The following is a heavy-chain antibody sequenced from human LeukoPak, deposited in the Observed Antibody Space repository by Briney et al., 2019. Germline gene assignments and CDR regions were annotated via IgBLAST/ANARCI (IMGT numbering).Heavy chain of an antibody. D-gene: IGHD3-22*01. CDR2: INAGNGNT. CDR3: AGDYYDSSGYYYYFDY. V-gene: IGHV1-3*01. J-gene: IGHJ4*02. Sequence: EASVKVSCKASGYTFTRYAMHWVRQAPGQRLEWMGWINAGNGNTKYSQKFQGRVTITRDTSASTVYMEVSSLRSEDTAVYHCAGDYYDSSGYYYYFDYWGQGTLVTVSS. CDR1: GYTFTRYA.